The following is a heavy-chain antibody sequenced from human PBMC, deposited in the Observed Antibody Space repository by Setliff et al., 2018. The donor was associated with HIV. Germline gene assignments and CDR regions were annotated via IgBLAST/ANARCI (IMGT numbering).Heavy chain of an antibody. CDR2: IYYIGGT. CDR3: ARNVRRTYCGGDCYSHFDY. D-gene: IGHD2-21*02. Sequence: SETLSLTCTVSGGSISSGGYYWSWIRQHPGKGLAWIGYIYYIGGTFYNPSLKSRVTISVDTSKNQFSLKLSSVTAADTAVYYCARNVRRTYCGGDCYSHFDYWGQGTLVTVSS. V-gene: IGHV4-31*03. J-gene: IGHJ4*02. CDR1: GGSISSGGYY.